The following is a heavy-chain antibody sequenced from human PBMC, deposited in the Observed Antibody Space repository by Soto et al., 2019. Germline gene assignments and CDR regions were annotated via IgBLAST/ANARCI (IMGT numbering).Heavy chain of an antibody. D-gene: IGHD5-18*01. CDR3: ARGSLVQLVPRGYRYNWFDP. V-gene: IGHV4-34*01. CDR1: GGSFSGYY. Sequence: SETLSLTCAVYGGSFSGYYWSWIRQPPGKGLEWIGEINHSGSTNYNPSLKSRVTISVDTSKNQFSLKLSSVTAADTAVYYCARGSLVQLVPRGYRYNWFDPWGQGTLVTVSS. CDR2: INHSGST. J-gene: IGHJ5*02.